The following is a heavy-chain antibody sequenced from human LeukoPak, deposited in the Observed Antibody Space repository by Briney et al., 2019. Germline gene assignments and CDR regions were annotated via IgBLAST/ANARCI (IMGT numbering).Heavy chain of an antibody. V-gene: IGHV2-5*02. CDR3: AHMGPYNGYDSPYYFDY. D-gene: IGHD5-12*01. J-gene: IGHJ4*02. CDR1: GLSLPTTGEG. CDR2: IYWEEDE. Sequence: SGPTLLNPTPTHTLTCTFSGLSLPTTGEGVGWIRQPPGKALERSSFIYWEEDESYSPSMKNTLTITKDTSKNQVVLTMTNMDPVDTATYYCAHMGPYNGYDSPYYFDYWGQGTLVTVSS.